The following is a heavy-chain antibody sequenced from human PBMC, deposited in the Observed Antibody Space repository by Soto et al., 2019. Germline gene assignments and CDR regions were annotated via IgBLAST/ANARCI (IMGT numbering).Heavy chain of an antibody. J-gene: IGHJ4*02. Sequence: QITLKESGPTLVKPTQTLTLTCTFSGFSLTTDRVGVCWIRQPPGEALEWLAVIYWDDSKTYRPSLESRLTITKDTSKNQVALTMTNMYSLDTATYYCAHAYGGRSLYWGQGTLVTVSS. CDR3: AHAYGGRSLY. V-gene: IGHV2-5*02. CDR1: GFSLTTDRVG. CDR2: IYWDDSK. D-gene: IGHD1-26*01.